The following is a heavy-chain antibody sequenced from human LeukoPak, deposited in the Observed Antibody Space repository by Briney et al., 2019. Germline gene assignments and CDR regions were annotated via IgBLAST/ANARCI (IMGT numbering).Heavy chain of an antibody. CDR1: GFTFSSYG. CDR2: IRYDGSNK. CDR3: AKSPVLRYFDWLQPPDY. D-gene: IGHD3-9*01. Sequence: GGSLRLSCAASGFTFSSYGMHWVRQAPGKGLEWVAFIRYDGSNKYYADSVKGRFTISRDNSKNTLYLQMNSLRSEDTAVYYCAKSPVLRYFDWLQPPDYWGQGTLVTVSS. V-gene: IGHV3-30*02. J-gene: IGHJ4*02.